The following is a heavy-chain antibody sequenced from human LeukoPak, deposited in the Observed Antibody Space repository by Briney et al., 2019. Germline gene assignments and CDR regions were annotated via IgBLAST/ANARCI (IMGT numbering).Heavy chain of an antibody. D-gene: IGHD6-19*01. CDR3: ARAPVAGTFLIYGMDV. Sequence: SETLSLTCTVSGGSISSSSYYWGWIRQPPGKGLEWIGSIYYSGSTYYNPSLKSRVTISVDTSKNRFSLKLSSVTAADTAVYYCARAPVAGTFLIYGMDVWGQGTTVTVSS. V-gene: IGHV4-39*07. CDR2: IYYSGST. J-gene: IGHJ6*02. CDR1: GGSISSSSYY.